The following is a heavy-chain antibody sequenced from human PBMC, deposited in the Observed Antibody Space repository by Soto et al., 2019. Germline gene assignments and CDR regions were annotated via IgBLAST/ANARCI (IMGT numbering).Heavy chain of an antibody. J-gene: IGHJ4*02. CDR1: GFPFSNCG. CDR3: AKDPLDDYGDFSKLDQ. D-gene: IGHD4-17*01. CDR2: ISFDGTNK. V-gene: IGHV3-30*18. Sequence: PGGSLRLSCAASGFPFSNCGMHWVRQAPGKGLEWVAVISFDGTNKYYADSVKGRFTISRDNSKNTLYLQMNSLRAEDTAVYYCAKDPLDDYGDFSKLDQWGQGTQVTVSS.